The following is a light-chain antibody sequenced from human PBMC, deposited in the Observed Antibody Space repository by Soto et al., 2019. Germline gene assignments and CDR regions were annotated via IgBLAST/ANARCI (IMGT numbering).Light chain of an antibody. V-gene: IGLV2-8*01. Sequence: QSALTHPPSASGCPGQSVAISSTGTSRDGGGYNYVSWYQQHPGKAPKLMIYEVNKRPPGVPDRFSGSKSGNTASLTVSGLHAEDEADYYCSSYAGSSNVFGTGTKLTVL. CDR2: EVN. CDR3: SSYAGSSNV. CDR1: SRDGGGYNY. J-gene: IGLJ1*01.